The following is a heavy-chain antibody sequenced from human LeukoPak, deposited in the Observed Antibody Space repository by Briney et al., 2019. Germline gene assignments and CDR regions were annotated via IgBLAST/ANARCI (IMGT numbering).Heavy chain of an antibody. Sequence: SETLSLTCAVYGGSFSGYYWSWIRRPPGKGLEWIGEINHSGSTNYNPSLKSRVTISVDTSKNQFSLKLSSVTAADTAVYYCARGRITMIVVVIGLAFDIWGQGTMVTVSS. D-gene: IGHD3-22*01. CDR1: GGSFSGYY. CDR3: ARGRITMIVVVIGLAFDI. J-gene: IGHJ3*02. V-gene: IGHV4-34*01. CDR2: INHSGST.